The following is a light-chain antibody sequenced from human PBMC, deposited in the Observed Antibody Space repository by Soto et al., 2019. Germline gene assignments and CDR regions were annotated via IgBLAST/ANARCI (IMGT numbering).Light chain of an antibody. Sequence: DIQMTQSPSTLSASVGDRVTITCRASQTINKWLAWYQQKPGKAPQLLISDASSLQSGVPSRFSGSGSGTDFTLTISSLQPEDFATYYCQQSYSTPLTFGGGTKVDIK. CDR3: QQSYSTPLT. CDR2: DAS. J-gene: IGKJ4*01. CDR1: QTINKW. V-gene: IGKV1-39*01.